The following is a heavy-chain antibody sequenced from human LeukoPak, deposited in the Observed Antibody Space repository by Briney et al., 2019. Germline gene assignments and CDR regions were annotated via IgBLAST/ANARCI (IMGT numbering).Heavy chain of an antibody. CDR3: ARTDVNYYFDY. CDR2: INHSGST. V-gene: IGHV4-34*01. CDR1: GGSFSGYY. Sequence: SETLSLTCAVYGGSFSGYYWSWIRQPPGKGLEWIGEINHSGSTYYNPSLKSRVTISVDTSKNQFSLKLSSVTAADTAVYYCARTDVNYYFDYWGQGTLVTVSS. J-gene: IGHJ4*02.